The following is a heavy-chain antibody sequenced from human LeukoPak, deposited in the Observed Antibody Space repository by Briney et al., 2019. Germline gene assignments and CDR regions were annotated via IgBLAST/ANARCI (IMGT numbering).Heavy chain of an antibody. CDR3: ARHEGSSGWYKY. J-gene: IGHJ4*02. V-gene: IGHV4-61*05. CDR1: GESISISSYY. Sequence: PSETLCLTCTVSGESISISSYYWSCIRQPPEKGLEWIGYIYNTETTNYNPSLKSLVTISVDTSKNQISLKLSSVTAADTAVYYCARHEGSSGWYKYGGQGTLVTVSS. D-gene: IGHD6-19*01. CDR2: IYNTETT.